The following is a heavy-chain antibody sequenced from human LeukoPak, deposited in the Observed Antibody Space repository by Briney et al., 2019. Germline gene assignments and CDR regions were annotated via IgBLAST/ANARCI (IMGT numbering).Heavy chain of an antibody. CDR2: IYSGGGT. CDR3: VRDDRRYGDYGYFDY. J-gene: IGHJ4*02. CDR1: GFTVRNTY. Sequence: PGGSLTLSCAASGFTVRNTYMNWVRQAPGKGLEWVSVIYSGGGTYYADSVKGRFTISRDNSKNTLYLQMNSLRAEDTAVYYCVRDDRRYGDYGYFDYWGQGNLVTASS. D-gene: IGHD4-17*01. V-gene: IGHV3-66*01.